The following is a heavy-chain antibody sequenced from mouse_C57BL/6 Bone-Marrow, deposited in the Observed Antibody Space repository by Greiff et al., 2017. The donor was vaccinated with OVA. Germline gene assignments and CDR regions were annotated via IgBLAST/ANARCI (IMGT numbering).Heavy chain of an antibody. J-gene: IGHJ4*01. V-gene: IGHV1-18*01. Sequence: EVQLQQSGPELVKPGASVKIPCKASGYTFTDYNMDWVKQSHGKSLEWIGDINPNNGGTIYNQKFKGKATLTVDKSSSTAYMELRSLTSEDTAVYYCARSPIYYDYDGYYAMDYWGQGTSVTVSS. CDR3: ARSPIYYDYDGYYAMDY. D-gene: IGHD2-4*01. CDR1: GYTFTDYN. CDR2: INPNNGGT.